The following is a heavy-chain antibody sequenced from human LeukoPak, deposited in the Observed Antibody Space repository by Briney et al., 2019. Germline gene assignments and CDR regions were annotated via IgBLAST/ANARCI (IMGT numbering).Heavy chain of an antibody. J-gene: IGHJ4*02. D-gene: IGHD5-18*01. CDR3: AREWIQTEFDY. CDR1: GGTFSSYA. V-gene: IGHV1-69*05. Sequence: SVKVSCKASGGTFSSYAISWVRQAPGQGLEWMGRIIPIFGTANYAQKFQGRVTITTDESTSTAYVELSSLGSEDTAVYYCAREWIQTEFDYWGQGTLVTVSS. CDR2: IIPIFGTA.